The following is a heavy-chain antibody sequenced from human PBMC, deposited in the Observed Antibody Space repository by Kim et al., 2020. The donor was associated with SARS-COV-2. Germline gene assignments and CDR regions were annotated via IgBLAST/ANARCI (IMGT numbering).Heavy chain of an antibody. V-gene: IGHV4-59*09. CDR3: ASGTRLWYFDL. J-gene: IGHJ2*01. Sequence: TNYTPTRKGRVTISVDTSKNQFSLKLSSVTAADTAVYYCASGTRLWYFDLWGRGTLVTVSS. CDR2: T.